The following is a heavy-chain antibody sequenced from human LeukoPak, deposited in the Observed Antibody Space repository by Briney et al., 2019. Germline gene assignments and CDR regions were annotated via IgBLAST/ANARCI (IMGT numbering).Heavy chain of an antibody. D-gene: IGHD3-3*01. J-gene: IGHJ5*02. CDR1: GYTFTGYY. Sequence: ASVKGSCKASGYTFTGYYMHWVRQAPGQGLEWMGWINPNSGGTNYAQKFQGRVTMTRDTSISTAYMELSRLRSDDTAVYYCARGDTIFGVVPNWFDPWGQGTLVTVSS. V-gene: IGHV1-2*02. CDR2: INPNSGGT. CDR3: ARGDTIFGVVPNWFDP.